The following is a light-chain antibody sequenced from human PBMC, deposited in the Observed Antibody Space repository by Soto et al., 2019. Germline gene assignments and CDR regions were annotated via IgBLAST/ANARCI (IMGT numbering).Light chain of an antibody. CDR1: SSDVGGYNY. J-gene: IGLJ2*01. Sequence: QSVLTQPPSASGSPGQSVTISCTGTSSDVGGYNYVSWYQQHPGKAPKFMIFEVSRRPSGVPDRFSGSKSGNTASLTVSGLQADDEADYYCSSYAGINNPVVFGGGTKVTVL. CDR3: SSYAGINNPVV. V-gene: IGLV2-8*01. CDR2: EVS.